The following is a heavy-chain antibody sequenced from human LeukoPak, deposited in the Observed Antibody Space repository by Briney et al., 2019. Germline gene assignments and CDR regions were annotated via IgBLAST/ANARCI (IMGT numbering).Heavy chain of an antibody. D-gene: IGHD6-19*01. Sequence: SETLSLTCTVSGGSISSSSYYWAWIRQPPGKGLEWIGTTYYSGSTYYNPSLKSRVTISVDTSKNQFSLKLSSVTAADTAVYYCARPGDIAVADRFDYWGQGTLVTVSS. J-gene: IGHJ4*02. CDR2: TYYSGST. CDR3: ARPGDIAVADRFDY. CDR1: GGSISSSSYY. V-gene: IGHV4-39*01.